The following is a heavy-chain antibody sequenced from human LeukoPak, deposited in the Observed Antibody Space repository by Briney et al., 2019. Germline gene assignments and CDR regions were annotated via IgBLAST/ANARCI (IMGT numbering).Heavy chain of an antibody. D-gene: IGHD3-10*01. CDR2: IIPIFGTA. CDR3: ARVGAYYYGSGSYEDY. Sequence: SVKVSCKASGGTFSSYAISWVRQAPGQGLEWMGGIIPIFGTANYAQKFQGRVTITTDGSTSTAYMELSSLRSEDTAVYYCARVGAYYYGSGSYEDYWGQGTLVTVSS. CDR1: GGTFSSYA. V-gene: IGHV1-69*05. J-gene: IGHJ4*02.